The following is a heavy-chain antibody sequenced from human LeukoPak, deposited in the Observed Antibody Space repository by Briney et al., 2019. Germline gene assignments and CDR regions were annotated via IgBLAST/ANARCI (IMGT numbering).Heavy chain of an antibody. CDR1: GFSFSTYW. V-gene: IGHV3-74*01. J-gene: IGHJ4*02. CDR2: INSDGSST. CDR3: TRGGIYTTDV. Sequence: GGSLRLSCAASGFSFSTYWMYWVRQAPGKGLVWVSRINSDGSSTTYADSVKGRFTISRDNAKNTLFLQMDSLRAEDTAVYYCTRGGIYTTDVWGQGTLVTVSS. D-gene: IGHD5-12*01.